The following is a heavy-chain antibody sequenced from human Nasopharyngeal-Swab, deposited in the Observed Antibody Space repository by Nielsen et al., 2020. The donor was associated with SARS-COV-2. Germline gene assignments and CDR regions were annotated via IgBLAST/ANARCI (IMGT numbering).Heavy chain of an antibody. D-gene: IGHD6-13*01. CDR3: ATPLGYSSSWYWVFDY. CDR2: INTNTGNP. J-gene: IGHJ4*02. V-gene: IGHV7-4-1*02. CDR1: GYTFTSYA. Sequence: ASVKVSCKASGYTFTSYAMNWVRQAPGQGLVWMGWINTNTGNPTYAQGFTGRFVFSLDTSVSTAYLQTSSLKAEDTAVYYCATPLGYSSSWYWVFDYWGQGTLVTVSS.